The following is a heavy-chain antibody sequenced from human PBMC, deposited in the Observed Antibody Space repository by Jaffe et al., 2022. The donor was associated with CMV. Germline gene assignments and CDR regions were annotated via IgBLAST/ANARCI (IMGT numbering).Heavy chain of an antibody. CDR3: ARYLSGSYTIDY. J-gene: IGHJ4*02. CDR2: ISSSSSYI. Sequence: EVQLVESGGGLVKPGGSLRLSCAASGFTFSSYSMNWVRQAPGKGLEWVSSISSSSSYIYYADSVKGRFTISRDNAKNSLYLQMNSLRAEDTAVYYCARYLSGSYTIDYWGQGTLVTVSS. D-gene: IGHD1-26*01. CDR1: GFTFSSYS. V-gene: IGHV3-21*01.